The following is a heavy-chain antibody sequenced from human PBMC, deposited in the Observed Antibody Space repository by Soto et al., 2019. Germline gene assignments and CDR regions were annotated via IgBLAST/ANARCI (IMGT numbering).Heavy chain of an antibody. J-gene: IGHJ5*02. CDR1: GDSVCSNRAA. Sequence: SQTLSLTCAVSGDSVCSNRAAWNWIRKSPSRGLEWLGRTYYRSRWYSDYAGSVKSRITINADTSKNQFSLHLNSVTPQDTAVYYCARGYCSSTSCFDPWGQGTLVTVSS. CDR3: ARGYCSSTSCFDP. CDR2: TYYRSRWYS. V-gene: IGHV6-1*01. D-gene: IGHD2-2*01.